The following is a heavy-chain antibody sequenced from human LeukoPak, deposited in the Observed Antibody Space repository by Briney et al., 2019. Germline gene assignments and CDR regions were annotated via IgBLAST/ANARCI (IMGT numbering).Heavy chain of an antibody. CDR2: INPNCGGT. V-gene: IGHV1-2*02. CDR3: AREYYDSSGYYYYDDY. D-gene: IGHD3-22*01. CDR1: GYTFTGYY. J-gene: IGHJ4*02. Sequence: ASVKVSCKASGYTFTGYYMHWVRQAPGQGLEWMGWINPNCGGTNYAQKFQGRVTMTRDTSISTAYMELRSLRSDDTAVYYCAREYYDSSGYYYYDDYWGQGTLVTVSS.